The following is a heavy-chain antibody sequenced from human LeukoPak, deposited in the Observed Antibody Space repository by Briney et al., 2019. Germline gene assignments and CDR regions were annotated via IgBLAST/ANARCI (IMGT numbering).Heavy chain of an antibody. CDR2: IYYSGST. V-gene: IGHV4-59*01. Sequence: SETLSLTCTVSGGSISSYYWSWIRQPPGKGLEWIGYIYYSGSTNYNPSLKSRVTISVDTSKNQFSLKLSSVTAADTAVYYCAREGGTYYDFWSAPRAFDIWGQGTMVTVSS. D-gene: IGHD3-3*01. CDR1: GGSISSYY. CDR3: AREGGTYYDFWSAPRAFDI. J-gene: IGHJ3*02.